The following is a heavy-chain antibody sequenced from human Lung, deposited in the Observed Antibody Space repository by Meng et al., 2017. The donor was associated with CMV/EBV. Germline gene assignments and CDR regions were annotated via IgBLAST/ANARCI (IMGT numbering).Heavy chain of an antibody. V-gene: IGHV4-4*02. D-gene: IGHD3-10*01. CDR1: GDSITNHNW. J-gene: IGHJ1*01. CDR3: LRRSGGSV. Sequence: QVQLRESGPALAKPSETLSLTCAVSGDSITNHNWWAWVRQPPGKGLEWIGEIPHRGSSAYNPSLKSQVSMSIDKSKNQFSLKLTSVTAADTAVYHCLRRSGGSVWGQGTLVTVSS. CDR2: IPHRGSS.